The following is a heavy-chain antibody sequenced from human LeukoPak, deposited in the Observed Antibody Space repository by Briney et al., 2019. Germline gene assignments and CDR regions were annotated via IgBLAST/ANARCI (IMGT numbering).Heavy chain of an antibody. J-gene: IGHJ4*02. V-gene: IGHV3-23*01. CDR1: VFTSCSYA. CDR3: AKGRGTTVTSAANY. Sequence: GRTLSLSRAASVFTSCSYAISSGRETPGERLEWGSGIGGRGDNTFHSDSVKDRFTIARDNSKNTLFLQMNSLRAEDTAVYYCAKGRGTTVTSAANYWGQGTLVTVSS. CDR2: IGGRGDNT. D-gene: IGHD4-17*01.